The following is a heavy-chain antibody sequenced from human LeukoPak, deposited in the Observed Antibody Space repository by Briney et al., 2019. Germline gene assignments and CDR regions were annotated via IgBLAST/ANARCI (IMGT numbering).Heavy chain of an antibody. Sequence: PTDTLSLTCTISGGSISTYYWSWIRQPPGKGLEWIGNIYSSGTTNYNPPLNGRVTISVDTSKSQFFLRLSSVTAADTAVYYCARHRFVVGFTRYYYVMDVWGQGTTVTVCS. CDR2: IYSSGTT. CDR3: ARHRFVVGFTRYYYVMDV. CDR1: GGSISTYY. V-gene: IGHV4-59*08. D-gene: IGHD2-2*01. J-gene: IGHJ6*02.